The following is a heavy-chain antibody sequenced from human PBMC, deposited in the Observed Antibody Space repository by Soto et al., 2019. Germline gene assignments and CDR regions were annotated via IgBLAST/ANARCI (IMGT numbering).Heavy chain of an antibody. CDR3: ATGVDTAIVHDAFDI. CDR2: ISYDGSNN. Sequence: QVQLVESGGGVVQPGRSLRLSCAASGFTFSSYAMHWVRQAPGKGLEWVAVISYDGSNNYYADSVKGRFTISRDNSKNTLYLQMNSLRAEDTAVYYCATGVDTAIVHDAFDIWGQGTMVTVSS. D-gene: IGHD5-18*01. J-gene: IGHJ3*02. V-gene: IGHV3-30-3*01. CDR1: GFTFSSYA.